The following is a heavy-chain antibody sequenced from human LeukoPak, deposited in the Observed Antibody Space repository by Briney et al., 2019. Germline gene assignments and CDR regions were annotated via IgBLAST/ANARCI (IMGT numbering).Heavy chain of an antibody. V-gene: IGHV4-38-2*02. CDR2: IYHSGST. J-gene: IGHJ6*03. CDR1: GYSISSGYC. Sequence: SETLSLTCTVSGYSISSGYCWGWIRQPPGKGLEWIGSIYHSGSTNYNPSLKSRVTMSVDTSKNQFSLKLSSVTAADTAVYYCARDQGRDPAYYYYYMDVWGKGTTVTISS. CDR3: ARDQGRDPAYYYYYMDV.